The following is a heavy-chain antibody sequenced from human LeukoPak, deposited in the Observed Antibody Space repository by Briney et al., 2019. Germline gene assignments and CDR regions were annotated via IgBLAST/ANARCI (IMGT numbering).Heavy chain of an antibody. V-gene: IGHV1-18*01. J-gene: IGHJ6*02. CDR1: GYTFTICG. D-gene: IGHD5-12*01. CDR3: ARDRPYYSGYDYSISYYYYGMDV. Sequence: ASVTVSFTASGYTFTICGISWVRQAPGQGLEWMGWISANNGNANYAQRLQGRVTMTTDTSTSTAYMELGSLRSDDTAVYYCARDRPYYSGYDYSISYYYYGMDVWGQGTTVTVSS. CDR2: ISANNGNA.